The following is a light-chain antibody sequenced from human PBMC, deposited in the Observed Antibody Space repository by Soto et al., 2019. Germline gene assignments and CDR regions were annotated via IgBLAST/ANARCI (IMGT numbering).Light chain of an antibody. CDR1: QNIIRH. V-gene: IGKV1-39*01. CDR3: QHSYNMPIA. Sequence: DIQLTQYPSSLSASVGDGVTLTCRASQNIIRHLNWYQHKPGRAPRLMIYAASTLQSGVPSRFTGSGSGTEFTLTITGLQPEDFATYYCQHSYNMPIAFGQGTRLEIK. CDR2: AAS. J-gene: IGKJ5*01.